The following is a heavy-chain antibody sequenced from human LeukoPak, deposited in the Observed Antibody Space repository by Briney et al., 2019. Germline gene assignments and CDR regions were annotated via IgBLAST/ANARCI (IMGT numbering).Heavy chain of an antibody. V-gene: IGHV3-23*01. CDR3: AKSGKYQVVFTYYYMDV. CDR2: ICTSGGGT. CDR1: GFSFNRYA. J-gene: IGHJ6*03. Sequence: GRSLRLSCAASGFSFNRYAMHWVRQAPGKGLEWVSAICTSGGGTYYADSVKGRFTISRDNSKNTLYLQVNSLRAEDTAVYYCAKSGKYQVVFTYYYMDVWGKGTTVTVSS. D-gene: IGHD2-2*01.